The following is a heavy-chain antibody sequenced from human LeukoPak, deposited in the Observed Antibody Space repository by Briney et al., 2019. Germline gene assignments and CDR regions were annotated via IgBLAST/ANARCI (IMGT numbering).Heavy chain of an antibody. J-gene: IGHJ3*02. CDR2: IYSGGST. V-gene: IGHV3-66*01. CDR1: GFTVGSNY. D-gene: IGHD3-16*01. CDR3: ARDSVTLNTFDI. Sequence: PGGSLRLSCAASGFTVGSNYMSWVRQAPGKGLEWVSVIYSGGSTYYADSVKGRFTISRDNSKNTLYLQMNSLRGEDTAVYYCARDSVTLNTFDIWGQGTMVTVSS.